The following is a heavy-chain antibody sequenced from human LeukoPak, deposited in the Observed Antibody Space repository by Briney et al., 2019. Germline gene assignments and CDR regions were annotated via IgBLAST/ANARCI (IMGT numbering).Heavy chain of an antibody. J-gene: IGHJ5*02. CDR3: AILLAVGVLDWFDP. CDR1: GSMFTELS. CDR2: FHPEDGET. Sequence: ASVKVSCKVSGSMFTELSMHWVRQAPGKGLEWMGGFHPEDGETIYAQKFQGRVTMTEDSSTDTAYMELSSLRSEDTAVYYCAILLAVGVLDWFDPWGQRTLVTVSS. V-gene: IGHV1-24*01. D-gene: IGHD6-19*01.